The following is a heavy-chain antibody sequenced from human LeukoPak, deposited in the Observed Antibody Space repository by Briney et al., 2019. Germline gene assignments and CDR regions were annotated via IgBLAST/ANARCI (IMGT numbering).Heavy chain of an antibody. V-gene: IGHV4-34*01. Sequence: PSETLSLTCAVYGGSFSNYYWSCIRQSPGEGLEWIGEINHSGSTNYNPSLKSRVTISVDTSKNQFSLKLSSVTAADTAVYYCAKVPYYYDSSAGGIDIWGQGTMVTVSS. D-gene: IGHD3-22*01. J-gene: IGHJ3*02. CDR3: AKVPYYYDSSAGGIDI. CDR1: GGSFSNYY. CDR2: INHSGST.